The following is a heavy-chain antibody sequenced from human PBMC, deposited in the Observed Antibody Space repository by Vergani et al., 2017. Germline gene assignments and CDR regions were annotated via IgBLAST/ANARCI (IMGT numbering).Heavy chain of an antibody. J-gene: IGHJ6*02. CDR3: ATPQRVTTCGMEV. V-gene: IGHV1-69-2*01. CDR2: VDPEDGET. Sequence: EVQLVQSGAEVKKPGATMKISCKVSGYTFTDHYMHWVKQAPGKGLEWMGLVDPEDGETIYAEKFKGRVTIAADTCTDTAHLELSSLRSEDTAVYYCATPQRVTTCGMEVGGQGTTVIVSS. CDR1: GYTFTDHY. D-gene: IGHD4-17*01.